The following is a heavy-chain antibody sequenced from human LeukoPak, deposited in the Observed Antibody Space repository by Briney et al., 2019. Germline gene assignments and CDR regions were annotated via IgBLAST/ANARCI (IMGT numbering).Heavy chain of an antibody. CDR2: IHYSGST. CDR1: GGSIRSSSYY. D-gene: IGHD5-12*01. Sequence: PSETLSLTCTVSGGSIRSSSYYWGWIRQPPGKGLEWIGYIHYSGSTNYNPSLKSRVTISVDTSKNQFSLKLSSVTAADTAVYYCARDYRGYNDYWGQGTLVTVSS. V-gene: IGHV4-61*01. CDR3: ARDYRGYNDY. J-gene: IGHJ4*02.